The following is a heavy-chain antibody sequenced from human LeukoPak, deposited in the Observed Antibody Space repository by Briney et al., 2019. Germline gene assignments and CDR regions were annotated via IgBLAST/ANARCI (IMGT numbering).Heavy chain of an antibody. J-gene: IGHJ4*02. D-gene: IGHD3-10*01. V-gene: IGHV3-30*02. CDR2: IRYDGSNK. CDR1: GFTFSSYG. Sequence: GGSLRLSCAASGFTFSSYGMHWVRQAPGKGLEWVAFIRYDGSNKYYADSVKGRFTTSRDNSKNTLYLQMNSLRAEDTAVYYCAKLGFGEPIGDYWGQGTLVTVSS. CDR3: AKLGFGEPIGDY.